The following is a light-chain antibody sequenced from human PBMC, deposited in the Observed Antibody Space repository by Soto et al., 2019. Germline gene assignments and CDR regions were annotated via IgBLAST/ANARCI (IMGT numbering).Light chain of an antibody. J-gene: IGKJ5*01. CDR1: QSVSSY. CDR2: DAS. CDR3: QQRSNWPPIT. V-gene: IGKV3-11*01. Sequence: EIVLTHSPATLALSPCERAALSGSASQSVSSYLAWYQQKPGQAPRLLIYDASNRATGIPARFSGSGSGTDFTLTISSLEPEDAAVYYCQQRSNWPPITFGQGTDWRL.